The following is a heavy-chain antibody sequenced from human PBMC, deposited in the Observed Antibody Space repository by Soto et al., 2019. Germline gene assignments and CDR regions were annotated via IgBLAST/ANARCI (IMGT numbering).Heavy chain of an antibody. CDR2: ISSSGSTI. Sequence: GGSLRLSCAASGFTFSSYEMNWVRQAPGKGLEWVSYISSSGSTIYYADSVKGRFTISRDNAKNSLYLQMNSLRAGDTAVYYCARGDLAYCGGDCYPTAFDYCGQGTLVTVSS. V-gene: IGHV3-48*03. J-gene: IGHJ4*02. CDR1: GFTFSSYE. CDR3: ARGDLAYCGGDCYPTAFDY. D-gene: IGHD2-21*02.